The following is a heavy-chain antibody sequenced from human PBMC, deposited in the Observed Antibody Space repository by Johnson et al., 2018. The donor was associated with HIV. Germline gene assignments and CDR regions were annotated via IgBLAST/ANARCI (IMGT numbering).Heavy chain of an antibody. CDR2: IYSGGST. CDR1: GFTVSSNY. J-gene: IGHJ3*01. D-gene: IGHD6-13*01. Sequence: VQLVESGGGVVQPGRSLRLSCAASGFTVSSNYMSWVRQAPGKGLEWVSVIYSGGSTYYADSVKGRFTISRDNSKNTLYLQMNSLRPEDTAVYFCARDGKYSSIGPDAFDVWGQGTMVTVSS. CDR3: ARDGKYSSIGPDAFDV. V-gene: IGHV3-66*02.